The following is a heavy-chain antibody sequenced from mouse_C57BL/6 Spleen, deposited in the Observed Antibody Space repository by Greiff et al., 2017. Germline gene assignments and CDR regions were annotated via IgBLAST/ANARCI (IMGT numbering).Heavy chain of an antibody. J-gene: IGHJ2*01. Sequence: VQLQQSGPELVKPGASVKISCKASGYAFSSSWMNWVKQRPGKGLEWIGRIYPGDGDTNYNGKFKGKATLTADKSSSTAYMQLSSLTSEDSAVYFCARGGDGMDYFDYGGQGTTLTVSS. V-gene: IGHV1-82*01. CDR3: ARGGDGMDYFDY. CDR1: GYAFSSSW. D-gene: IGHD2-3*01. CDR2: IYPGDGDT.